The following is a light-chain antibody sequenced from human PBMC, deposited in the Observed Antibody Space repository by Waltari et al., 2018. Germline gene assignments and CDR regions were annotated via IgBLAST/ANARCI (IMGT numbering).Light chain of an antibody. CDR2: KVS. V-gene: IGKV2-30*01. CDR3: MQATHWLVT. J-gene: IGKJ5*01. CDR1: QSLIYTDGISY. Sequence: DVGLTQSPLSLPFTPGQSASISCRSSQSLIYTDGISYLNWFHQRPGQAPRRLIYKVSNRDSGVPDRFSGSGSGTDFTLMISSVEADDVGVYFCMQATHWLVTFGQGTRLEIK.